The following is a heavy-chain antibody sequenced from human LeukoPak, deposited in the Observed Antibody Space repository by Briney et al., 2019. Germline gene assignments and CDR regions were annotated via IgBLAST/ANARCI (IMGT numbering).Heavy chain of an antibody. CDR3: ARDGDYRGLYSSGWYDY. CDR2: ISSSGSTV. D-gene: IGHD6-19*01. Sequence: GGSLRLSCAASGFTFSDYYMSWIRQAPGKGLEWVPYISSSGSTVYYADSVKGRFTISRDNAKNSLYLQMNSLRAEDTAVYYCARDGDYRGLYSSGWYDYWGQGTLVTVSS. J-gene: IGHJ4*02. CDR1: GFTFSDYY. V-gene: IGHV3-11*01.